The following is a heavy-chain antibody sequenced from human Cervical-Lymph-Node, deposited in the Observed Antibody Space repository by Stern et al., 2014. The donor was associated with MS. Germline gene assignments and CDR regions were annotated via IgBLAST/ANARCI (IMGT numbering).Heavy chain of an antibody. CDR3: ARGLPNTGYDP. CDR2: INTGATNI. D-gene: IGHD6-25*01. CDR1: GFTFSSYP. Sequence: EVQLVESGGGLVQPGGSLRLACAASGFTFSSYPMHWVRQAPGQGPAWIAYINTGATNIDYADSVKGRFTISRDNAKNSLFLQMNSLRADDTAVYYCARGLPNTGYDPWGQGTLVTVSS. V-gene: IGHV3-48*01. J-gene: IGHJ5*02.